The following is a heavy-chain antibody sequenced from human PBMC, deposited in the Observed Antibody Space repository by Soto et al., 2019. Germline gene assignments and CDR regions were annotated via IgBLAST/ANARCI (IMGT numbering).Heavy chain of an antibody. J-gene: IGHJ6*02. CDR3: AQATELRYVEWSVYRGGNYAMDV. D-gene: IGHD3-3*01. CDR1: GYTFSGYD. Sequence: QVQLVQSGAEVKKPGASVRVSCKASGYTFSGYDINWVRQATGQGFEWMGWVSPDSGSTGYAGIFQGRVTMTWDRSTTTANKHLSSLTSEDSAVYYWAQATELRYVEWSVYRGGNYAMDVWGQGTTVTVSS. V-gene: IGHV1-8*01. CDR2: VSPDSGST.